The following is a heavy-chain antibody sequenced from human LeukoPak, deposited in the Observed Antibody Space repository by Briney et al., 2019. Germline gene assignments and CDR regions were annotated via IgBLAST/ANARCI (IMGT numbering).Heavy chain of an antibody. CDR3: ARDQGFWSGYYMSY. Sequence: ASVKVSCKASGYTFTGYYMHWVRQAPGQGLEWMGWINPNSGGTNYAQKFQGRVTMTRDTSISTAYMELSRLRSDDTAVYYCARDQGFWSGYYMSYWGQGTLVTVSS. J-gene: IGHJ4*02. V-gene: IGHV1-2*02. CDR2: INPNSGGT. CDR1: GYTFTGYY. D-gene: IGHD3-3*01.